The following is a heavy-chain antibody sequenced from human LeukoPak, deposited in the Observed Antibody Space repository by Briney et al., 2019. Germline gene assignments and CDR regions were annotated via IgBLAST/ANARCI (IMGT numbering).Heavy chain of an antibody. D-gene: IGHD3-22*01. J-gene: IGHJ4*02. Sequence: GGSLRLSCAASGFTFSSYAMSWVRQAPGKGLEWVSAISGRGGSTYYADSVKGRFTISRDSSKNTLYLQMNSLRAEDTAVYYCAKDRGWGQNYYDSSGSNFDYWGQGTLVTVSS. CDR1: GFTFSSYA. CDR3: AKDRGWGQNYYDSSGSNFDY. CDR2: ISGRGGST. V-gene: IGHV3-23*01.